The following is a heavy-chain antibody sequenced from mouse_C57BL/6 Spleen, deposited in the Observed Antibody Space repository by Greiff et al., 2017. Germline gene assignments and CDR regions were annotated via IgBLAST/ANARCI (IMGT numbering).Heavy chain of an antibody. CDR2: IDPETGGT. J-gene: IGHJ3*01. V-gene: IGHV1-15*01. CDR1: GYTFTDYE. D-gene: IGHD1-1*01. CDR3: TVSDYYGSSYGAY. Sequence: QVQLQQPGAELVRPGASVTLSCKASGYTFTDYEMPWVKQTPVHGLEWIGAIDPETGGTAYNQKFKGKAILTADKSSSTAYMELRSLTSEDSAVYYSTVSDYYGSSYGAYWGQGTLVTVSA.